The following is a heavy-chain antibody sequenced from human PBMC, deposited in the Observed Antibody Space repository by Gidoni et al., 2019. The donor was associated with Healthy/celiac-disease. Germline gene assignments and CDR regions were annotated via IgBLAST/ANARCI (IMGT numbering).Heavy chain of an antibody. V-gene: IGHV4-39*01. Sequence: QLQLQESGPGLVKPSETLSLTCTVSGGSISSSSYYWGWIRQPPGKGLEWIGSIYYSGSTYYNPSLKSRVTISVDTSKNQFSLKLSSVTAADTAVYYCARHGRGDAFDIWGQGTMVTVSS. CDR2: IYYSGST. J-gene: IGHJ3*02. CDR1: GGSISSSSYY. CDR3: ARHGRGDAFDI. D-gene: IGHD1-1*01.